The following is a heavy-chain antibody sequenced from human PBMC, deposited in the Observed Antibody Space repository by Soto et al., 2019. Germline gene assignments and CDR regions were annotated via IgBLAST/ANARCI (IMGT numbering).Heavy chain of an antibody. CDR3: TSAVSQKWLGP. V-gene: IGHV3-74*01. J-gene: IGHJ5*02. CDR2: INRDANDL. Sequence: EVQLVESGGGLVQPGGSLRLSCEASRGAFGDYWMHWVRQAPGKGLVWVSRINRDANDLIYADSVKGRFTASRDNAKIMVFLQISRLSVEDTDVYYRTSAVSQKWLGPWGQGTEVTVSS. CDR1: RGAFGDYW.